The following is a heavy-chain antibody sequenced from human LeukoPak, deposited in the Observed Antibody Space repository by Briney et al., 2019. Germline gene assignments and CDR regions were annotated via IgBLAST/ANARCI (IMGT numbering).Heavy chain of an antibody. CDR1: GFTFSDYY. CDR3: ARGATVTTFVSSQRDYYYYHGMDV. J-gene: IGHJ6*02. V-gene: IGHV3-33*08. Sequence: PGGSLRLSCAASGFTFSDYYMSWIRQAPGKGLEWVAVIWYDGSNKYYADSVKGRFTISRDNSKNTLYLQMNSLRAEDTAVYYCARGATVTTFVSSQRDYYYYHGMDVWGQGTTVTVSS. D-gene: IGHD4-17*01. CDR2: IWYDGSNK.